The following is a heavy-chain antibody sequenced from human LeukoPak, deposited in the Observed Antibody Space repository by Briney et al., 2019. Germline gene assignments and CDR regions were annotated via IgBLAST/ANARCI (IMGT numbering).Heavy chain of an antibody. J-gene: IGHJ5*02. V-gene: IGHV4-59*08. Sequence: SSETLSLTCIVSGGSISSYYWSWIRQPPGKGLEWIAYISNGGTTKYNPSLKSRVTISMDMSKNQFSLKLISVTAADTAMYHCARLRGAPVVHNWFDPWGQGTLVTVSS. CDR1: GGSISSYY. CDR3: ARLRGAPVVHNWFDP. CDR2: ISNGGTT. D-gene: IGHD2-15*01.